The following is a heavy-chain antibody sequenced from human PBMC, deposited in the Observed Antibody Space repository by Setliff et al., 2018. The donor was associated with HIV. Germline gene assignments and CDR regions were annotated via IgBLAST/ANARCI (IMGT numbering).Heavy chain of an antibody. CDR2: FYFGRTT. CDR3: ARRRLVGYSFDY. Sequence: SETLSLTCTVSGGSVYTASYYWAWVRQPPGKGLEWIGTFYFGRTTYYNPSLGSRVTLSVDTAKNQLSLKVTSVTAADTAIYYCARRRLVGYSFDYWGQGALVTSPQ. J-gene: IGHJ4*02. CDR1: GGSVYTASYY. D-gene: IGHD6-25*01. V-gene: IGHV4-39*01.